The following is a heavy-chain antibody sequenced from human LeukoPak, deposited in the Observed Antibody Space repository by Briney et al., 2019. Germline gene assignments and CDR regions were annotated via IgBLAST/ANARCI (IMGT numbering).Heavy chain of an antibody. CDR1: GYTFTDYY. CDR3: AREVPLYFDY. J-gene: IGHJ4*02. Sequence: ASVKVSCKASGYTFTDYYMHWVRQAPGQGLEWMGRINPNSGGTNYAQNFQGRVTMTRDTSISTAYMELSRLRSDDTAVYYCAREVPLYFDYWGQGTLVTVSS. CDR2: INPNSGGT. V-gene: IGHV1-2*06.